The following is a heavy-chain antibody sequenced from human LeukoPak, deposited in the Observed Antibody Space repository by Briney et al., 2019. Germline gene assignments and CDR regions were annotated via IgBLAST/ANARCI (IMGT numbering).Heavy chain of an antibody. CDR3: ARNSI. V-gene: IGHV3-7*01. Sequence: GGSLRLSCAASGFTFSNYWMSWVRQAPGKGLEWVANINQDESEKYYVDSVEGRFTISRDNAKNSLYLQMNSLRAEDTAVYYCARNSIWGQGILVTVSS. J-gene: IGHJ4*02. CDR2: INQDESEK. D-gene: IGHD2-21*01. CDR1: GFTFSNYW.